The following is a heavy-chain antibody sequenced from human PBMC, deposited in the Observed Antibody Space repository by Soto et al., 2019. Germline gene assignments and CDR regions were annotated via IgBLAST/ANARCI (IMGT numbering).Heavy chain of an antibody. Sequence: EVQLVESGGGLVQPGGSLRLSCAASGFTFSDHYLDWVRQAPGKGLEWVGRIRNKATSYVTEYAASVKGRFTISRDDSKNSLYLQMNSLKTADTALYYCARVRWGDLYIKFFDLWGRGTLVTVSS. CDR2: IRNKATSYVT. D-gene: IGHD3-16*01. V-gene: IGHV3-72*01. CDR1: GFTFSDHY. CDR3: ARVRWGDLYIKFFDL. J-gene: IGHJ2*01.